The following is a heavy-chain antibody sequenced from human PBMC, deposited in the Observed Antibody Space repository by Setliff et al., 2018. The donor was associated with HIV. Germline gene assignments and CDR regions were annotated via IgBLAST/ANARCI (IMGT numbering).Heavy chain of an antibody. CDR2: IYHSGST. D-gene: IGHD1-26*01. CDR1: GYSISSGYY. J-gene: IGHJ4*02. Sequence: SENLSLTCDVSGYSISSGYYWGWIRQPPGKGLEWIGSIYHSGSTFYNPSLKSRVTLSLDTSKNQFSLKVTSVTAADTAVYYCARRAAATTNFDYWGQGTLVTVSS. CDR3: ARRAAATTNFDY. V-gene: IGHV4-38-2*01.